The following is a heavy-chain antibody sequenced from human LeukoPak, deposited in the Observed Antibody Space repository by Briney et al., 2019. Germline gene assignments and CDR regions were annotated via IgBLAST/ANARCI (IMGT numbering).Heavy chain of an antibody. CDR1: GGSFSGDY. Sequence: SETLSLTCAVYGGSFSGDYWSWIRQPPGKGQEWKGEINHNGSTNYNPSPKSRVTISVDTSKNQFSLKLSYVTAADTAVYYCASWRAFYTGSYGRWFDPWGQGTLVTVSS. J-gene: IGHJ5*02. D-gene: IGHD1-26*01. CDR3: ASWRAFYTGSYGRWFDP. V-gene: IGHV4-34*01. CDR2: INHNGST.